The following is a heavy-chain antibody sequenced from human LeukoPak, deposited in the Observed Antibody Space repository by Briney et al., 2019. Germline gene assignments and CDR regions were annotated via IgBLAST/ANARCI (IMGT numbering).Heavy chain of an antibody. CDR2: IYYSGST. CDR3: ARLGSSGGR. Sequence: SETLSLTCTVSGVSFSSYYWSWIRQPPGKGLEWIGYIYYSGSTNYNPSLKSRVTISVDTSKNQFSLKLSSVTAADTAVYYCARLGSSGGRWGQGTLVTVSS. J-gene: IGHJ4*02. D-gene: IGHD6-19*01. V-gene: IGHV4-59*08. CDR1: GVSFSSYY.